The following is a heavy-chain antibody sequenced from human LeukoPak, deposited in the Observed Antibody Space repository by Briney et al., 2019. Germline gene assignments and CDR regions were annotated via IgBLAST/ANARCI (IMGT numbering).Heavy chain of an antibody. CDR2: ISSGRGNT. J-gene: IGHJ4*02. D-gene: IGHD2-8*01. Sequence: GGSLRLSCATSGFTFSTYAMTWVRQPPGKGLEWVSAISSGRGNTYYADSVKGRFTIFRDNSKNTLCLQMNSLRAEDTAVYYCAKRDCTNGVCEYFGYWGQGTLVTVSS. V-gene: IGHV3-23*01. CDR3: AKRDCTNGVCEYFGY. CDR1: GFTFSTYA.